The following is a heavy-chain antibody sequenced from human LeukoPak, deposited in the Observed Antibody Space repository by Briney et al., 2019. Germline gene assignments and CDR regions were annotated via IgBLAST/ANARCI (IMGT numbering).Heavy chain of an antibody. J-gene: IGHJ6*03. D-gene: IGHD3-16*01. CDR2: INNGAGT. CDR1: GFTFSSYA. CDR3: AKGLRTGVGPYMGYHYYMDV. Sequence: GGSLRLSCAASGFTFSSYAMSWVRQTPGKGLKWVSTINNGAGTYYADSVKGRFTISRDNSYNTVSLQMNSLRDEDTGVYYCAKGLRTGVGPYMGYHYYMDVWGKGATVTVSS. V-gene: IGHV3-23*01.